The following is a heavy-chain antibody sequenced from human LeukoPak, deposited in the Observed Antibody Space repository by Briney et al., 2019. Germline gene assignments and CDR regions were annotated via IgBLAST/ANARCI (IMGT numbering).Heavy chain of an antibody. CDR2: ISGSGGST. V-gene: IGHV3-23*01. D-gene: IGHD4-23*01. CDR1: GFTFSSYA. J-gene: IGHJ3*02. Sequence: GGSLRLSCAASGFTFSSYAMSRVRQAPGKGLEWVSAISGSGGSTYYADSVKSRFTISRDNSKNTLYLQMNSLRAEDTAVYYCAKAQGGSVGAFDIWGQGTMVTVSS. CDR3: AKAQGGSVGAFDI.